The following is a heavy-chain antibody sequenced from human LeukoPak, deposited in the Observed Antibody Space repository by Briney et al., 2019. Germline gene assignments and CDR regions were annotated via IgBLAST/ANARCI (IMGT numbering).Heavy chain of an antibody. D-gene: IGHD6-13*01. J-gene: IGHJ4*02. CDR3: AAQPNQKYSSSWSY. V-gene: IGHV3-23*01. CDR2: ISGSGGSI. CDR1: GLTFSSYA. Sequence: GGSLRLSCAASGLTFSSYAMSWVRQAPGKGLEWVSAISGSGGSIYYADSVKGRFTISRDNSKNTLYLQMNSLRAEDTAVYYCAAQPNQKYSSSWSYWGQGTLVTVSS.